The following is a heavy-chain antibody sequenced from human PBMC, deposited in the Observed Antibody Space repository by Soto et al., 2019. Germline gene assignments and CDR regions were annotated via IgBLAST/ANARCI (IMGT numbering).Heavy chain of an antibody. Sequence: TGGSLRFSCAASGFTFTRYSMNWVRQAPGKGLEWVSSISSTTNYIYYADSMKGRFTVSRDNAKNSVYLEMNSLSAEDTAVYYCARESEDLTSNFDYWGQGTLVTVSS. V-gene: IGHV3-21*01. CDR3: ARESEDLTSNFDY. J-gene: IGHJ4*02. CDR1: GFTFTRYS. CDR2: ISSTTNYI.